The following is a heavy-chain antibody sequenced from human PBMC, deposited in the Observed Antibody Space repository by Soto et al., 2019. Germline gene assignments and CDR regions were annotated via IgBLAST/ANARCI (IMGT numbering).Heavy chain of an antibody. CDR3: AVIRSSSWYGDYFDY. V-gene: IGHV1-24*01. CDR2: FDPEDGET. CDR1: GYTLTELS. Sequence: ASVKVSCKVSGYTLTELSMHWVRQAPGKKIEWMGGFDPEDGETIYAQKFQGRVTMTEDTSTDTAYMELSSLRSEDTAVYYCAVIRSSSWYGDYFDYWGQGTLVTVSS. J-gene: IGHJ4*02. D-gene: IGHD6-13*01.